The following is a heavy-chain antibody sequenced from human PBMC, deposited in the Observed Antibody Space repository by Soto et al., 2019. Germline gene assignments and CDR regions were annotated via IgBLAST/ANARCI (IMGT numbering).Heavy chain of an antibody. V-gene: IGHV3-23*01. Sequence: EVQLLESGGGLVQPGGSLRLSCAASGFTFNTYAMSWVRRAPGKGLEWVSVIGGSGGTTFYADSMMGRFTISRDNSKNTLYLQMNSLRAEDTAVYYCAKLPTATNYFDFWGQGTLVTVSS. CDR2: IGGSGGTT. J-gene: IGHJ4*02. CDR3: AKLPTATNYFDF. CDR1: GFTFNTYA.